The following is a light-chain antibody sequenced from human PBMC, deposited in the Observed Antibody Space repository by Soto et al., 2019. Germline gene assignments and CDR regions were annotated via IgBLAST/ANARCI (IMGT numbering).Light chain of an antibody. CDR1: QSVSNN. CDR2: DAS. J-gene: IGKJ5*01. V-gene: IGKV3-11*01. CDR3: QQYSNWPIT. Sequence: EMVMTQSPATLSVSPGERATLSCRASQSVSNNLAWYQQKPGQAPRLLIYDASNRATGIPDRFSGSGSGTDFTLTFSSLEPEDFAVYYCQQYSNWPITFGQGTRLEIK.